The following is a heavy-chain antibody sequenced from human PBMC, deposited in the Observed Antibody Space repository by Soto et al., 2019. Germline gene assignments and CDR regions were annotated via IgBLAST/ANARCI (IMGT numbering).Heavy chain of an antibody. CDR1: GYTFTSYD. D-gene: IGHD6-19*01. CDR3: ARGGIAVAGNHYYYGMDV. CDR2: MNPNSGNT. Sequence: QVQLVQSGAEVKQPRASVKVSCKASGYTFTSYDINWVRQATGQGLEWMGWMNPNSGNTGYAQKFQGRVTMTRNTSISTAYMELSSLRSEDTAVYYCARGGIAVAGNHYYYGMDVWGQGTTVTVSS. V-gene: IGHV1-8*01. J-gene: IGHJ6*02.